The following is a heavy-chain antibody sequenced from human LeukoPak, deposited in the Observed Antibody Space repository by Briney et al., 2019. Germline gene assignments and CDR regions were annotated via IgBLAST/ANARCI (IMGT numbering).Heavy chain of an antibody. V-gene: IGHV4-59*08. D-gene: IGHD3-16*01. J-gene: IGHJ4*02. CDR2: ISYGGRT. Sequence: SETLSLTCTVSGGSISSYYWSWIRQPPGKGLEWIGYISYGGRTNYNPSLQSRVTISVDTSKTQFSLNLDSVTAADTAVYYCARALLGEFPNYLDYWGQGTLVTVSS. CDR1: GGSISSYY. CDR3: ARALLGEFPNYLDY.